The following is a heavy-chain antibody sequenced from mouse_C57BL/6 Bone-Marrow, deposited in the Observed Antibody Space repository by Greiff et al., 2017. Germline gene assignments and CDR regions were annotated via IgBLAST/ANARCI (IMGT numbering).Heavy chain of an antibody. CDR2: IYPRCGNT. D-gene: IGHD1-1*01. CDR1: GYTFTSYG. Sequence: VQLQQSGAELARPGASVKLSCKASGYTFTSYGISWVKQRTGQGLEWIGEIYPRCGNTYYNEKFKGKATLTADKSSSTAYMELRSLTSEDSAVYVCARGGDYYGSSPSWFAYWGQGTLVTVSA. J-gene: IGHJ3*01. V-gene: IGHV1-81*01. CDR3: ARGGDYYGSSPSWFAY.